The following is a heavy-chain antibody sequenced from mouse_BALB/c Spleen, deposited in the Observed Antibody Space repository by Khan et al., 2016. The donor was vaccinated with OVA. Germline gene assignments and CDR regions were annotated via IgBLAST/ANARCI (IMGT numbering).Heavy chain of an antibody. J-gene: IGHJ3*01. CDR2: INPYNAGT. CDR1: GYTFTNYV. Sequence: VQLQQPGPELVEPGASVKMSCKASGYTFTNYVMHWVKQKPGQGLEWIGYINPYNAGTRYNEKFKGKATLTSDISSTTAYMELSSLTSEDSAVYDRAREASSWGFSVPYWGQGTMVTVST. CDR3: AREASSWGFSVPY. V-gene: IGHV1S136*01. D-gene: IGHD3-1*01.